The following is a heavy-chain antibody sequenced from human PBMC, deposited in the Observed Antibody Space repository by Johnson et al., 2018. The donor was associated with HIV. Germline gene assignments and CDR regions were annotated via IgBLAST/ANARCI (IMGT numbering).Heavy chain of an antibody. Sequence: QVRLVETGGGVVQPGRSLRLSCAASGFTFSSYAMHWVRQAPGKGLEWVALISYDGTDTYYADSVKGRFSISRDNSKNTLYLQMNSLRAEDTAVFYCARDRAEYSTWLDAFDIWGQGTMVTVSS. J-gene: IGHJ3*02. V-gene: IGHV3-30*04. CDR3: ARDRAEYSTWLDAFDI. D-gene: IGHD6-6*01. CDR1: GFTFSSYA. CDR2: ISYDGTDT.